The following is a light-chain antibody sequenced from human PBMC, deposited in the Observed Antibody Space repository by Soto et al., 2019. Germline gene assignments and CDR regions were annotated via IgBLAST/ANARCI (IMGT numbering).Light chain of an antibody. CDR2: AAS. CDR3: QQYDSYPRT. J-gene: IGKJ1*01. V-gene: IGKV1-8*01. CDR1: QGISSY. Sequence: AIRMTQSPSSFSASTGDRVTITCRASQGISSYLAWYQQKPGKAPKLLIYAASTLQSGVPSRFSGSGSGTDFTLTISCLQSEDFATYYCQQYDSYPRTFGQGTEVEIK.